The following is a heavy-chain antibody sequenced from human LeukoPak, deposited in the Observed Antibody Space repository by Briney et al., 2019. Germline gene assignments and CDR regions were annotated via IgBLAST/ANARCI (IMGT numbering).Heavy chain of an antibody. CDR2: IRPSGDNT. D-gene: IGHD6-19*01. V-gene: IGHV3-23*01. CDR3: AKDRAVAGLYYMDV. Sequence: GGSLRLSCAASGFTFSSYDMTWVRQAPGRGLEWVSSIRPSGDNTYYGDSVKGRFTISRDNSKNTVYLQMNNMRAEDTAVYYCAKDRAVAGLYYMDVWGKGTTVTVSS. CDR1: GFTFSSYD. J-gene: IGHJ6*03.